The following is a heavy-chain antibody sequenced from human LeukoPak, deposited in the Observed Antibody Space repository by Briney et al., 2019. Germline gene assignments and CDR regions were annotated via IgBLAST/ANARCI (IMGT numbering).Heavy chain of an antibody. D-gene: IGHD3-10*01. J-gene: IGHJ4*02. V-gene: IGHV4-39*07. Sequence: NPSETLSLTCTVSGGSISSNSYYWGWIRQPPGKGLEWIGSIYYSGSTYYNTSLKSRVTISVATSKNQFSLKLISVTAADTAVYYCARPINSLVRGVIGFDYWGQGTLVTVSS. CDR1: GGSISSNSYY. CDR2: IYYSGST. CDR3: ARPINSLVRGVIGFDY.